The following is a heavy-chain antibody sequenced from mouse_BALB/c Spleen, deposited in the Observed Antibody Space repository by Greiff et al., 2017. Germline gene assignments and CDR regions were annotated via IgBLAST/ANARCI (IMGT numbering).Heavy chain of an antibody. CDR2: ISYDGSN. D-gene: IGHD2-14*01. CDR3: ARDRYFAY. V-gene: IGHV3-6*02. J-gene: IGHJ3*01. Sequence: EVKLMESGPGLVKPSQSLSLTCSVTGYSITSGYYWNWIRQFPGNKLEWMGYISYDGSNNYNPSLKNRISITRDTSKNQFFLKLNSVTTEDTATYYCARDRYFAYWGQGTLVTVSA. CDR1: GYSITSGYY.